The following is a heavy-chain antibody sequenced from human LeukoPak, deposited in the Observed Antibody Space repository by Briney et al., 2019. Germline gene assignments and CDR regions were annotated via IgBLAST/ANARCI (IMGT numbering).Heavy chain of an antibody. CDR3: ARDRSSSGSVFDY. Sequence: PGGSLRLSCAAPGFTFSSYGMHWVRQAPGKGLEWVAVIWYDGSNKYYADSVKGRFTISRDNSKNTLYLQMNSLRAEDTAVYYCARDRSSSGSVFDYWGQGTLVTVSS. CDR2: IWYDGSNK. J-gene: IGHJ4*02. D-gene: IGHD6-13*01. V-gene: IGHV3-33*01. CDR1: GFTFSSYG.